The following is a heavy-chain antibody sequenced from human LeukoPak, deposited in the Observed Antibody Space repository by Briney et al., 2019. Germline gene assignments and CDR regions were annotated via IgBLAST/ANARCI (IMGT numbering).Heavy chain of an antibody. CDR3: ARDERRSGSRNYYYYMDV. CDR1: GGSISSYY. V-gene: IGHV4-4*07. CDR2: IYSSGST. D-gene: IGHD3-10*01. Sequence: SETLSLTCTVSGGSISSYYWSWVRQPAGKGLEWIGRIYSSGSTNYNPSLKSRATVSVDTSKNLFSLSLSSVTAADTAVYYCARDERRSGSRNYYYYMDVWGKGTTVTVSS. J-gene: IGHJ6*03.